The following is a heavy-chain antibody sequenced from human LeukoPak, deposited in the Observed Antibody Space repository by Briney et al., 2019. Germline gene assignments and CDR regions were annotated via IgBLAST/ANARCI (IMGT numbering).Heavy chain of an antibody. J-gene: IGHJ4*02. D-gene: IGHD2-21*02. CDR3: AKFPRDGTPVN. CDR2: IRGSGGDT. CDR1: GFTFSSYD. V-gene: IGHV3-23*01. Sequence: GGSLRLSCAASGFTFSSYDMNWVRQAPGKGLEWVSAIRGSGGDTYYADSVKGRCIISRDNTRNTVYLQMNSLRAEDTAIYYCAKFPRDGTPVNWGQGTLVTVSS.